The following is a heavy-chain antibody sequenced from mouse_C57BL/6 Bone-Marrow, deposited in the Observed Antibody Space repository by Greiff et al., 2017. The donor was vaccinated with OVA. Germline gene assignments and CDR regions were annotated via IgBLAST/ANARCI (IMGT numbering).Heavy chain of an antibody. D-gene: IGHD1-1*01. Sequence: VQLQQSGAELVRPGASVKLSCTASGFNIKDDYMHWVKQRPEQGLEWIGWIDPENGDTEDASKFQGKATITADTSSNTAYLQLSSLTSEDTAVYYCTHYYGSSYFDYWGQGTTLTVSS. V-gene: IGHV14-4*01. CDR3: THYYGSSYFDY. CDR2: IDPENGDT. J-gene: IGHJ2*01. CDR1: GFNIKDDY.